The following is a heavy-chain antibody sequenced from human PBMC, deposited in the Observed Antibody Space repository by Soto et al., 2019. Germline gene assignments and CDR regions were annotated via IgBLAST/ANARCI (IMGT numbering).Heavy chain of an antibody. CDR3: ARHTGRLKYYYDSSGSRDAFDI. CDR1: GYSFTSYW. D-gene: IGHD3-22*01. J-gene: IGHJ3*02. CDR2: IDPSDSYT. Sequence: PGESLKISCXGSGYSFTSYWISWVRQMPGKGLEWMGRIDPSDSYTNYSPSFQGHVTISADKSISTAYLQWSSLKASDTAMYYCARHTGRLKYYYDSSGSRDAFDIWGQGTMVTVSS. V-gene: IGHV5-10-1*01.